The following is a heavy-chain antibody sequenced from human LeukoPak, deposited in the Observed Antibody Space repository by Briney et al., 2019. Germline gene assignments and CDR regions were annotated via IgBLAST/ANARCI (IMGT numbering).Heavy chain of an antibody. J-gene: IGHJ3*02. CDR3: ARPGAMGDAFDI. V-gene: IGHV1-69*13. D-gene: IGHD4/OR15-4a*01. CDR1: GGTFSSYA. CDR2: IIPIFGTA. Sequence: SVKVSCKASGGTFSSYAISWVRQAPGQGLEWMGGIIPIFGTANYAQKFQGRVTITADESTSTAYMELSSLRSDDTAVYYCARPGAMGDAFDIWGQGTMVTVSS.